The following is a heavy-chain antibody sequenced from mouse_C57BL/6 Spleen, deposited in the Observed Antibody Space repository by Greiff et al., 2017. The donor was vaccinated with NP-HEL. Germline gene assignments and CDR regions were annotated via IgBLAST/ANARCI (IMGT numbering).Heavy chain of an antibody. D-gene: IGHD4-1*01. Sequence: EVQLQQSGPVLVKPGASVKMSCKASGYTFTDYYMNWVKQSHGKSLEWIGVINPYNGGTSYNQKFKGKATLTVDKSSSTAYMELNSLTSEDSAVYYCARELTGRGWFAYWGQGTLVTVSA. V-gene: IGHV1-19*01. CDR2: INPYNGGT. CDR3: ARELTGRGWFAY. J-gene: IGHJ3*01. CDR1: GYTFTDYY.